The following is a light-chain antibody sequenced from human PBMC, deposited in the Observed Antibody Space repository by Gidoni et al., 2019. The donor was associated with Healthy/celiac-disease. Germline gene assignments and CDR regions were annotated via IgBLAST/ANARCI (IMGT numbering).Light chain of an antibody. CDR2: WAS. J-gene: IGKJ2*01. CDR1: QSVLYSSNNKNS. V-gene: IGKV4-1*01. CDR3: QQYYSTPL. Sequence: DIVMTQSPDSLAVSLGERSTINCKSSQSVLYSSNNKNSLAWYQQKPGQPPKLLIYWASNRESGVPDRFSGSGSGTDFTLTISSLQAEDVAVYYCQQYYSTPLFGQGTKLEIK.